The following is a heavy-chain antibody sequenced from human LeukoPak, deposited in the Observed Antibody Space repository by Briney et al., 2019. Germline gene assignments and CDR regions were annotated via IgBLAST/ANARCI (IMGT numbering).Heavy chain of an antibody. CDR1: GFTFSSYG. V-gene: IGHV3-33*06. CDR2: IWYDGSNK. D-gene: IGHD6-19*01. J-gene: IGHJ4*02. CDR3: AKGMGSSGWYGRNFDY. Sequence: GGSLRLSCAASGFTFSSYGMHWVRQAPGKGLEWVAVIWYDGSNKYYADSVKGRFTISRDNSKNTLYLQMNSLRAEDTAVYYCAKGMGSSGWYGRNFDYWGQGTLVTVSS.